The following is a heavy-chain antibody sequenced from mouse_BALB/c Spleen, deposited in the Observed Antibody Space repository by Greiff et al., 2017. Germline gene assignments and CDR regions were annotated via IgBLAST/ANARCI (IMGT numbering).Heavy chain of an antibody. J-gene: IGHJ3*01. V-gene: IGHV5-6*01. Sequence: EVQRVESGGDLVKPGGSLKLSCAASGFTFSSYGMSWVRQTPDKRLEWVATISSGGSYTYYPDSVKGRFTISRDNAKNTLYLQMSSLKSEDTAMYYCAINWDGFAYWGQGTLVTVSA. CDR1: GFTFSSYG. CDR3: AINWDGFAY. D-gene: IGHD4-1*01. CDR2: ISSGGSYT.